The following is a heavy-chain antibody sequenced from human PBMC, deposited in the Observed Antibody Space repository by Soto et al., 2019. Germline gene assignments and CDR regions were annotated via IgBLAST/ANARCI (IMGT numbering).Heavy chain of an antibody. CDR1: GGSISSGGYY. J-gene: IGHJ6*02. CDR3: ARVKDGGYYYGMDV. CDR2: IYYSGST. Sequence: SETLSLTCTVSGGSISSGGYYWSWIRQHPGKGLEWIGYIYYSGSTYYNPSLKSRVTISVDTSKNQFSLKLSSVTAADTAVYYCARVKDGGYYYGMDVWGQGTTVTVSS. V-gene: IGHV4-31*03. D-gene: IGHD2-15*01.